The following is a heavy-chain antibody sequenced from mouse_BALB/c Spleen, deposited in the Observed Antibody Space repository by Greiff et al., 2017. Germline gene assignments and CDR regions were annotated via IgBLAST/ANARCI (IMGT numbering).Heavy chain of an antibody. V-gene: IGHV5-17*02. CDR1: GFTFSSFG. Sequence: EVQRVESGGGLVQPGGSRKLSCAASGFTFSSFGMHWVRQAPEKGLEWVAYISSGSSTIYYADTVKGRFTISRDNPKNTLFLQMTSLRSEDTAMYYCARDYYGSSEDAMDYWGQGTSVTVSS. CDR2: ISSGSSTI. J-gene: IGHJ4*01. CDR3: ARDYYGSSEDAMDY. D-gene: IGHD1-1*01.